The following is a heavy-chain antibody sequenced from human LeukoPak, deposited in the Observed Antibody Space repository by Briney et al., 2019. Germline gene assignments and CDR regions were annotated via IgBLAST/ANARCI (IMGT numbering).Heavy chain of an antibody. V-gene: IGHV3-21*01. D-gene: IGHD6-13*01. Sequence: GGSLRLSCAASGFTFSSYSMNWVRQAPGKGLEWVSSISSSSSYIYYADPVKGRFTISRDNAKNSLYLQMNSLRAEDTAVYYCALFSSVPLDYWGQGTLVTVSS. J-gene: IGHJ4*02. CDR1: GFTFSSYS. CDR2: ISSSSSYI. CDR3: ALFSSVPLDY.